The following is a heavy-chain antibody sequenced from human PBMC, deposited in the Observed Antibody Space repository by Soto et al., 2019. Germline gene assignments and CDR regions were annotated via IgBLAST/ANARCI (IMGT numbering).Heavy chain of an antibody. V-gene: IGHV3-11*06. CDR2: ISPGSRYP. J-gene: IGHJ5*02. Sequence: GGSLRLSCAGSGFTFGDSYMSWIRQAPGKGLECPSYISPGSRYPAYADSVKGRFTISRDNAKRSLYLQRMSLTAEDTAIYYCVRGGGGGLFDPWGQGTMVTISS. CDR1: GFTFGDSY. D-gene: IGHD2-15*01. CDR3: VRGGGGGLFDP.